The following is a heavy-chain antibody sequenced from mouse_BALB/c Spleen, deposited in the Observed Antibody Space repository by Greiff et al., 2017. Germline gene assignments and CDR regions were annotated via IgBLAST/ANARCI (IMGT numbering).Heavy chain of an antibody. V-gene: IGHV2-2*02. CDR2: IWSGGST. CDR1: GFSLTSYG. CDR3: ARTGITTARAGFAY. Sequence: VQLQQSGPGLVQPSQSLSITCTVSGFSLTSYGVHWVRQSPGKGLEWLGVIWSGGSTDYNAAFISRLSISKDNSKSQVFFKMNSLQANDTAIYYCARTGITTARAGFAYWGQGTLVTVSA. D-gene: IGHD1-2*01. J-gene: IGHJ3*01.